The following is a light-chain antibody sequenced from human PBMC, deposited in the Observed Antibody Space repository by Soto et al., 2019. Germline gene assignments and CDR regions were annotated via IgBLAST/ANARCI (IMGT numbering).Light chain of an antibody. Sequence: EIVLTQSPGTLSLSPGESVTLSCRASQSVSSLYLAWYQQKPGQAPRLLIYATSSRATGIPDRFIGSGSGTDFTLTISSLEPEDFAVYYCQQYGNSPRYSFGQGTRLEIK. V-gene: IGKV3-20*01. CDR3: QQYGNSPRYS. CDR2: ATS. J-gene: IGKJ2*03. CDR1: QSVSSLY.